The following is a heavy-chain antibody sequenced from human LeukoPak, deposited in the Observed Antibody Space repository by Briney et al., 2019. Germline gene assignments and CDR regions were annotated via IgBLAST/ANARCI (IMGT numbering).Heavy chain of an antibody. J-gene: IGHJ4*02. D-gene: IGHD6-19*01. V-gene: IGHV4-4*07. Sequence: PSETLSLTCTVSGGSISSYYWSWIRQPAGKGLEWIGRIYTSGSTNYNPSLKSRVTMSVDTSMNQFSLKLSSVTAADTAVYYCARDAAEEVADRTYYFDYWGQGTLVTVSS. CDR1: GGSISSYY. CDR3: ARDAAEEVADRTYYFDY. CDR2: IYTSGST.